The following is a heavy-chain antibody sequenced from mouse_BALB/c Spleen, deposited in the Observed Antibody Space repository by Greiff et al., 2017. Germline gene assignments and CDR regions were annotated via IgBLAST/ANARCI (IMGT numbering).Heavy chain of an antibody. CDR2: INPSNGGT. CDR3: TRGDYRGSWFAY. V-gene: IGHV1S81*02. Sequence: QVQLQQSGAELVKPGASVKLSCKASGYTFTSYYMYWVKQRPGQGLEWIGEINPSNGGTNFNEKFKSKATLTVDKSSSTAYMQLSSLTSEDSAVYYCTRGDYRGSWFAYWGQGTLVTVSA. J-gene: IGHJ3*01. D-gene: IGHD2-12*01. CDR1: GYTFTSYY.